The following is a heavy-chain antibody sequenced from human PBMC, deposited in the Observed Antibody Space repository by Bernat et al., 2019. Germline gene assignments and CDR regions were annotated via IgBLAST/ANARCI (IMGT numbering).Heavy chain of an antibody. CDR2: FDPEDGET. J-gene: IGHJ3*02. D-gene: IGHD6-19*01. CDR1: GYTLTELS. Sequence: QVQLVQSGAEVKKPGASVKVSCKVSGYTLTELSMHCVRQAPGKGLEWMGGFDPEDGETIYAQKFQGRVTMTEDTSTDTAYMGQSSLSSEDTAVDYCATERSGWHYDAFDIWGQGTMVTVSS. V-gene: IGHV1-24*01. CDR3: ATERSGWHYDAFDI.